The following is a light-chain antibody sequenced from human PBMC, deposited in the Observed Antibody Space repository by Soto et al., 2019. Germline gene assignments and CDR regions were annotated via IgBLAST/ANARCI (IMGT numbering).Light chain of an antibody. Sequence: EIVLTQSPATLSLSPGERATLSCSASQSVGSNLAWYQQKPGQALGLLIYEASTRATRIPARFSGSRSGTDSTLTISSLEPEDFAVYYCQQHSDWPLTFGGGTIVEIK. CDR1: QSVGSN. V-gene: IGKV3-11*01. CDR2: EAS. J-gene: IGKJ4*01. CDR3: QQHSDWPLT.